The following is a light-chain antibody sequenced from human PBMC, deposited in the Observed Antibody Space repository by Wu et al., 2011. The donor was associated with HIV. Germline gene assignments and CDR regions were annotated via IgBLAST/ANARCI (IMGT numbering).Light chain of an antibody. CDR3: QQYATSPHT. CDR1: QSITSNY. J-gene: IGKJ2*01. Sequence: DILLTQSPGTLSLSPGERATLSCRASQSITSNYLAWYQQKPGQAPRLLVYATSNRATGIPDRFSGSGSGADFTLTISRLEPEDSAVYYCQQYATSPHTFGQGTKLEIK. CDR2: ATS. V-gene: IGKV3-20*01.